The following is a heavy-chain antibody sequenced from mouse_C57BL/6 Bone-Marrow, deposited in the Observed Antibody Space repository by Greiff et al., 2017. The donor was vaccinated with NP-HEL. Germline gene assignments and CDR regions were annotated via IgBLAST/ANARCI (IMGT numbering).Heavy chain of an antibody. CDR3: ARDSRENAMDY. CDR2: IDPSDSYT. V-gene: IGHV1-69*01. Sequence: VKLQQPGAELVMPGASVKLSCKASGYTFTSYWMHWVKQRPGQGLEWIGEIDPSDSYTNYNQKFKGKSTLTVDKSSSTAYMQLSSLTSEDSAVYYCARDSRENAMDYWGQGTSVTVSS. J-gene: IGHJ4*01. CDR1: GYTFTSYW.